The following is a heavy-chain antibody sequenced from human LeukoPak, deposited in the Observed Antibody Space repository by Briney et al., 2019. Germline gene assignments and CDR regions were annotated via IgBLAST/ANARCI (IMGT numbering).Heavy chain of an antibody. V-gene: IGHV3-23*01. D-gene: IGHD2-21*02. CDR1: GFTFNNYA. CDR2: ISGSGGST. J-gene: IGHJ4*02. CDR3: ARDATRGGDNDY. Sequence: GGSLRLSCAVSGFTFNNYAMSWVRQAPGKGLEWVSGISGSGGSTYYADSVKGRFTISRDNAKNSLYLQMNSLRAEDTAVYYCARDATRGGDNDYWGQGTRVVVSS.